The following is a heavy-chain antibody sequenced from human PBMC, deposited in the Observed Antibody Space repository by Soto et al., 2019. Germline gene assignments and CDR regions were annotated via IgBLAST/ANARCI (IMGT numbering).Heavy chain of an antibody. CDR3: ARDLFGTYYYGSGSYYNRGMDV. J-gene: IGHJ6*02. CDR1: GFTFSSYG. Sequence: GSLRLSCAASGFTFSSYGMHWVRQAPGKGLEWVAVIWYDGSNKYYADSVKGRFTISRDNSKNTLYLQMNSLRAEDTAVYYCARDLFGTYYYGSGSYYNRGMDVWGQVTTVTVSS. V-gene: IGHV3-33*01. D-gene: IGHD3-10*01. CDR2: IWYDGSNK.